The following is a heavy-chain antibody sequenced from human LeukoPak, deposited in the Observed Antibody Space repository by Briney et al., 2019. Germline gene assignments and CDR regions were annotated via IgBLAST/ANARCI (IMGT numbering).Heavy chain of an antibody. D-gene: IGHD1-1*01. CDR1: GFTFTSYA. CDR3: AKQLERHASFDY. J-gene: IGHJ4*02. V-gene: IGHV3-23*01. CDR2: ISATGGST. Sequence: GGSLRLCFAASGFTFTSYAMSWVRLAPGKGMQWVSGISATGGSTYYYDSVKGRSTVSRDNYKNTLYLQMNSLRAEDTAVYYCAKQLERHASFDYWGQGTLVTVSS.